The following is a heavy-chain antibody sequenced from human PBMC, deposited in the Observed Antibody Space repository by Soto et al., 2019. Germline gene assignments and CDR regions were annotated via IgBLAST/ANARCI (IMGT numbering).Heavy chain of an antibody. CDR2: IRSKAYGGTT. D-gene: IGHD3-10*01. J-gene: IGHJ6*03. Sequence: PGGSLRLSCTASGFTFGDYAMSWFRQAPGKGLEWVGFIRSKAYGGTTEYAASVKGRFTISRDDSKSIAYLQMNSLKTEDTAVYYCTRDIGDSPGALWFGELDLDGWYYYYMDVWGKGTTVTVSS. CDR1: GFTFGDYA. V-gene: IGHV3-49*03. CDR3: TRDIGDSPGALWFGELDLDGWYYYYMDV.